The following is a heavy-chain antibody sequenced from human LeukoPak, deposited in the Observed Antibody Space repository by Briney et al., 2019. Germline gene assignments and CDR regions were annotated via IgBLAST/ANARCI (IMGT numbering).Heavy chain of an antibody. Sequence: PGRSLRLSCAASGFTFDDYAMHWVRQAPGKGLEWVSGISWNSGNIGYADSGKGRFTISRDNAKNSLYLQMNSLRAEDTAVYYCARDRGSGYAFDIWGQGTMVTVSS. CDR1: GFTFDDYA. J-gene: IGHJ3*02. CDR3: ARDRGSGYAFDI. CDR2: ISWNSGNI. V-gene: IGHV3-9*01. D-gene: IGHD3-22*01.